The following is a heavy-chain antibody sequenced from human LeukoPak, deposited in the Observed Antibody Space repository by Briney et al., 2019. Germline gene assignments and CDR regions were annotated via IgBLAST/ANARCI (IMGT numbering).Heavy chain of an antibody. CDR3: ARSRVWSDYWGYFDY. J-gene: IGHJ4*02. Sequence: SETLSLTCAVSGGSMIGYYWNWIRQHPGKGLDWIGYIYHSGSTNYNPSLKSRVTISVDTSKTQISLKLRAVTAADTAVYYCARSRVWSDYWGYFDYWGQGTLVTVSS. CDR2: IYHSGST. V-gene: IGHV4-59*01. D-gene: IGHD3-3*01. CDR1: GGSMIGYY.